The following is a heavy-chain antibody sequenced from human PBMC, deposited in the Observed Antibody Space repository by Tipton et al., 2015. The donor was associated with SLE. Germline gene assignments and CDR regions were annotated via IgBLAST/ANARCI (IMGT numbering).Heavy chain of an antibody. D-gene: IGHD7-27*01. CDR1: KFTFSSYW. J-gene: IGHJ3*02. CDR2: IREDGSGK. V-gene: IGHV3-7*01. Sequence: SLRLSCAASKFTFSSYWMSWVRQAPGKGLEWVANIREDGSGKFYVDSLKGRFTISRDNAKNSVYLQMNSLRVEDTAVYYCARSNWGCAFEIWGEGTMVTVSS. CDR3: ARSNWGCAFEI.